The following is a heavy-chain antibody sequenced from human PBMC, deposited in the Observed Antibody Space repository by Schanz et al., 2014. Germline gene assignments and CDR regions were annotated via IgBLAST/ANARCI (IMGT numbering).Heavy chain of an antibody. Sequence: EVQLVESGGGVVRPGGSLRLSCAASGFTFENYALTWVRQVPGKGLEWVSRINWSDGGSTGYADSVRGRFTISRDNAKNSLYLEMNSLRVEDTAVYYCAKTPREYCNYDNCPNWLDSWGQGTLVTASS. D-gene: IGHD2-15*01. V-gene: IGHV3-20*04. CDR1: GFTFENYA. J-gene: IGHJ5*01. CDR3: AKTPREYCNYDNCPNWLDS. CDR2: INWSDGGST.